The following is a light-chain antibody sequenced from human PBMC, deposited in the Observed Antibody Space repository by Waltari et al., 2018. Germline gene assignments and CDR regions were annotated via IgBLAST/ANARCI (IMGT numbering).Light chain of an antibody. CDR1: QRVSSY. CDR2: DAS. Sequence: EIVLTQSPATLSLSPGERATLSCRASQRVSSYLAWYQQKPGQAPRLLIYDASNRATGIAARFSGSGSGTDFTLTISSLEPEDFAVYYCQQRSNWPPLTFGGGTKVEIK. CDR3: QQRSNWPPLT. V-gene: IGKV3-11*01. J-gene: IGKJ4*01.